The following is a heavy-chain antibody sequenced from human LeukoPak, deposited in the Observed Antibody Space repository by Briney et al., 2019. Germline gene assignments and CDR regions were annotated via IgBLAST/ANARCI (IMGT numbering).Heavy chain of an antibody. Sequence: GGSLRLSCAASGFVVSSNSMNWVRQAPGRGLEWVSVIYTGDSTYYADSVKGRFTISRDNSKSTMYLQMSSLRAEDTALYYCVRDAVRGFYYGMDVWGQGTTVTVSS. D-gene: IGHD3-10*01. V-gene: IGHV3-53*01. CDR3: VRDAVRGFYYGMDV. CDR2: IYTGDST. CDR1: GFVVSSNS. J-gene: IGHJ6*02.